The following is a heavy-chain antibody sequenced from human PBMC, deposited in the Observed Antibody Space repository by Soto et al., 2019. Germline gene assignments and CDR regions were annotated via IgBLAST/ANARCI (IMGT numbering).Heavy chain of an antibody. J-gene: IGHJ4*02. CDR1: GYSFTSYW. CDR3: AREPKRSTGYSSDTTFDY. V-gene: IGHV5-10-1*01. Sequence: GESLKISCKGSGYSFTSYWINWVRQMPGKGLEWMGRIDPSDSYTNYSPPFQGHVTISADKSISTAYLQWSSLKASDTAMYYCAREPKRSTGYSSDTTFDYWGQGTLVTVSS. CDR2: IDPSDSYT. D-gene: IGHD6-25*01.